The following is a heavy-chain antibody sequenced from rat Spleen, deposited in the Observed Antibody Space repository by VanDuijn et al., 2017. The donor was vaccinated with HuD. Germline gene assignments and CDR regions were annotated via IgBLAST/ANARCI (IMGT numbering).Heavy chain of an antibody. V-gene: IGHV2-45*01. J-gene: IGHJ2*01. CDR2: MWSGGST. CDR3: TRNGLFDY. Sequence: QVQLMESGPGLVQPSETLSLTCTVSGFSLTNYSVHWVRQSPGKGLEWMGVMWSGGSTAYNLALKSRLSISRDTSKSQVFLKVNSLKTEDTGIYYCTRNGLFDYWGQGVMVTVSS. CDR1: GFSLTNYS.